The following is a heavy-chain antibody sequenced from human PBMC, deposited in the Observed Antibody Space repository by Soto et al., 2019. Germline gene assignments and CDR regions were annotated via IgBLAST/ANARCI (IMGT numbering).Heavy chain of an antibody. V-gene: IGHV4-34*01. D-gene: IGHD6-13*01. CDR3: ARDLSSSWAGERYGTDV. Sequence: LSLTCAVSGGSFSGSYWSWIRQPPGTGLEWVGEINHSGSTNYNPSLKSRVTISVGTSKNQFSLKLSSVTAADTAVHYCARDLSSSWAGERYGTDVRGHGPTVTVSS. CDR1: GGSFSGSY. J-gene: IGHJ6*02. CDR2: INHSGST.